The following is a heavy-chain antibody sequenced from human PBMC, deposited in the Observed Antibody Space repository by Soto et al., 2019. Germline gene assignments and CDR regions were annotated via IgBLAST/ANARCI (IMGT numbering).Heavy chain of an antibody. CDR1: GGSISSYY. J-gene: IGHJ5*02. D-gene: IGHD2-2*01. CDR2: IYYSGST. CDR3: ARDPTGPAASWFDP. V-gene: IGHV4-59*01. Sequence: PSETLSLTCTVSGGSISSYYWTWIRQSPGKGLEWIGYIYYSGSTNYNPSLKSRVTISVDTSKNQFSLRLTSVTAADTAVYYCARDPTGPAASWFDPWGQGTLVTVSS.